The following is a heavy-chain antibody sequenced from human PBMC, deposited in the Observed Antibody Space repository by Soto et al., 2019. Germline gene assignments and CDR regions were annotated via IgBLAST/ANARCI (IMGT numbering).Heavy chain of an antibody. D-gene: IGHD3-3*01. CDR2: IYWDDDK. Sequence: QITLNESGPTVVSPTETLTLTCRFSGFSLTTSGVGVGWIRQSPGKAPEWLALIYWDDDKRYSASLKSRLTIPKDTSKKQVVLTVSDLDPTDTATYYCAHRILRTVFGLVTTTAIYFDFWGQGTPVAASS. J-gene: IGHJ4*02. V-gene: IGHV2-5*02. CDR3: AHRILRTVFGLVTTTAIYFDF. CDR1: GFSLTTSGVG.